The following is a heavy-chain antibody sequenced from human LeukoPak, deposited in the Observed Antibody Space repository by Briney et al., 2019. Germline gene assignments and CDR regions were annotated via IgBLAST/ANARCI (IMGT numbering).Heavy chain of an antibody. CDR3: ARRGAGDYFDY. Sequence: PGESLKISCEGSGYSFSMYWIAWVRQMPGKGLECMGIIYPGDSDTRYSPSFQGQVTISADKSINTAYLQWSTLKASDIAMYYCARRGAGDYFDYWGQGALVTVSS. D-gene: IGHD6-19*01. CDR2: IYPGDSDT. V-gene: IGHV5-51*01. J-gene: IGHJ4*02. CDR1: GYSFSMYW.